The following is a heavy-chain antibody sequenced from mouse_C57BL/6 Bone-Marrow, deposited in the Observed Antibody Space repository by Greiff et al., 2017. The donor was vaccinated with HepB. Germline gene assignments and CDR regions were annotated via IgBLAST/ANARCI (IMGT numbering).Heavy chain of an antibody. J-gene: IGHJ4*01. V-gene: IGHV5-15*01. Sequence: EVQGVESGGGLVQPGGSLKLSCAASGFTFSDYGMAWVRQAPRKGPEWVAFISNLAYSIYYADTVTGRFTISRENAKKTLYLEMSSLRSEDTAMYYCARHGRITTVVARAMDYWGQGTSVTVSS. CDR2: ISNLAYSI. D-gene: IGHD1-1*01. CDR1: GFTFSDYG. CDR3: ARHGRITTVVARAMDY.